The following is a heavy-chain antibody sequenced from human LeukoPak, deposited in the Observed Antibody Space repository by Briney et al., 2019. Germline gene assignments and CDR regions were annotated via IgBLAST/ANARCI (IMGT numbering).Heavy chain of an antibody. J-gene: IGHJ4*02. D-gene: IGHD3-3*01. CDR1: GFTFSSYW. V-gene: IGHV3-74*01. Sequence: GGSLRLSCAASGFTFSSYWMHWVRQAPGKGLVWVSRINSDGSSTSYADSAKGRFTISRDNAKNTLYLQMNSLRAEDTAVYYCARGQSYYDFWSGYYWYFDYWGQGTLVTVSS. CDR3: ARGQSYYDFWSGYYWYFDY. CDR2: INSDGSST.